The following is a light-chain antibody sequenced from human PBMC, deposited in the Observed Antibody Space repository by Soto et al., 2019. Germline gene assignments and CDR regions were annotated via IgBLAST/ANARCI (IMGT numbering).Light chain of an antibody. V-gene: IGLV1-40*01. J-gene: IGLJ2*01. Sequence: QSVLTQPPSVSGAPGQRVTISCTGSSSNIGAGYDVHWYQQLPGTAPKLIIYGNSNRPSGVPDRFSGSKSGTSASLAITGRQDEDEADYYCRSYDTSLTAVVFGGGTKLTVL. CDR3: RSYDTSLTAVV. CDR2: GNS. CDR1: SSNIGAGYD.